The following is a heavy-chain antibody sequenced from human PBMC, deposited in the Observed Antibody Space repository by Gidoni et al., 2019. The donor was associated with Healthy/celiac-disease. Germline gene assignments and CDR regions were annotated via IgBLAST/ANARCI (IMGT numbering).Heavy chain of an antibody. CDR3: AKNIAPHYYDSSGMDV. CDR1: GFTFSRYG. Sequence: AASGFTFSRYGMHWVRQAPGKGLEWVAVISYDGSNKYYADSVKGRFNISRDNSKNTLYLQMNSLRAEDTAVYYCAKNIAPHYYDSSGMDVWGQGTTVTVSS. CDR2: ISYDGSNK. J-gene: IGHJ6*02. D-gene: IGHD3-22*01. V-gene: IGHV3-30*18.